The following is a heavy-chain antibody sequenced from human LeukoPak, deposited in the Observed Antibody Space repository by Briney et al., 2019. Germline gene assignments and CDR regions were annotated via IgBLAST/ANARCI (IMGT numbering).Heavy chain of an antibody. Sequence: PSETLSLTCAVSGGSISSSNWWSWVRQPPGKGLEWIGEIYHSGSTNYNPSLKSRVTISVDKSKNQFSLKLSSVTAADTAVYYCARDIPYYYDSSGYGAFDIWGQGTMVTVSS. J-gene: IGHJ3*02. D-gene: IGHD3-22*01. CDR2: IYHSGST. CDR3: ARDIPYYYDSSGYGAFDI. CDR1: GGSISSSNW. V-gene: IGHV4-4*02.